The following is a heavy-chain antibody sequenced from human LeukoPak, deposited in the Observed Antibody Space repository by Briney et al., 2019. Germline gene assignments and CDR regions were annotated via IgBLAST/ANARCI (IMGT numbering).Heavy chain of an antibody. CDR2: ISPYNGNT. CDR3: ARRLVRGDAFDI. V-gene: IGHV1-18*01. Sequence: ASVKVSCKASGYTFTSYGISWVRQAPGQGLEWMGWISPYNGNTNYAQKFQGRVTMTTGTSTSTAYMELRSLRFDDTAVYYCARRLVRGDAFDIWGQGTMVTVSS. CDR1: GYTFTSYG. D-gene: IGHD6-19*01. J-gene: IGHJ3*02.